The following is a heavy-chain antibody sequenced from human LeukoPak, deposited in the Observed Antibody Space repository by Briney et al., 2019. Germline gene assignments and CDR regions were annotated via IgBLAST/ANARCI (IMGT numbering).Heavy chain of an antibody. J-gene: IGHJ4*02. CDR1: GFTVSSNS. V-gene: IGHV3-53*01. Sequence: GGSLRLSCTVSGFTVSSNSMSWVRQAPGKGLEWVSFIYSDNTHYSDSVKGRFTISRDNSKNTLYLQMNSLRVEDTAVYYCARTSPSGRIYFDYWGQGTLVTVSS. CDR2: IYSDNT. CDR3: ARTSPSGRIYFDY.